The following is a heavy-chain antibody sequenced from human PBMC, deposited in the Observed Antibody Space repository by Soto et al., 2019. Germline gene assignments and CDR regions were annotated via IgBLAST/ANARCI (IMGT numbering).Heavy chain of an antibody. CDR2: ISGSGGST. Sequence: GGSLRLSCAASGFTFSSYAMSWVRQAPGKGLEWVSAISGSGGSTYYADSVKGRFTISRDNSKNTLYLQMNSLRAEDTAVYYCAKDLSRTTVTPGWYFDLWGRGTLVTVSS. CDR1: GFTFSSYA. CDR3: AKDLSRTTVTPGWYFDL. V-gene: IGHV3-23*01. D-gene: IGHD4-4*01. J-gene: IGHJ2*01.